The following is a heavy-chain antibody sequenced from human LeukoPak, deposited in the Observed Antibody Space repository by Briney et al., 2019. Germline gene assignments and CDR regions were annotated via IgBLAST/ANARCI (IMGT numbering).Heavy chain of an antibody. CDR1: GFTFSSYS. D-gene: IGHD2-2*01. CDR3: ARDSQDIVVVPAAHNDAFDI. Sequence: KTGGSLRLSCAASGFTFSSYSMNWVRQAPGKGLEWVSSISSSSSYIYYADSVKGRFTISRDNAKNSLYLQMNSLRAEDTALYYCARDSQDIVVVPAAHNDAFDIWGQGTMVTVSS. CDR2: ISSSSSYI. V-gene: IGHV3-21*04. J-gene: IGHJ3*02.